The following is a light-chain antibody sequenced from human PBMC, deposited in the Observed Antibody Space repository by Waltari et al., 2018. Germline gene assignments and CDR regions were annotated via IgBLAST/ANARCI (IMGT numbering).Light chain of an antibody. CDR2: QDS. Sequence: SYELTQPPSVSVSPGQTASITCSGDKLGDKYGCWYQQKPGQSPVPVIYQDSKRPSGIPERFSGSNSGNTATLTISGTQAMDEADYYCQAWDSSTVVFGGGTKLTVL. V-gene: IGLV3-1*01. CDR3: QAWDSSTVV. CDR1: KLGDKY. J-gene: IGLJ2*01.